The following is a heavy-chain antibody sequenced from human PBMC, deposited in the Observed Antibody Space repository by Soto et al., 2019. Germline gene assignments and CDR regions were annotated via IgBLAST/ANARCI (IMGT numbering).Heavy chain of an antibody. CDR1: GGTFSSYA. D-gene: IGHD2-2*01. V-gene: IGHV1-69*01. J-gene: IGHJ4*02. CDR2: IIPIFGTA. CDR3: ARDKGYYAVLD. Sequence: QVQLVQSGAEVKKPGSSVKVSCTASGGTFSSYAISWMRQAPGQGLEWMGGIIPIFGTANYAQQFQGRVTITADESTSTAYVELSSLRSEVTAVYYCARDKGYYAVLDWGQGTLVTVSS.